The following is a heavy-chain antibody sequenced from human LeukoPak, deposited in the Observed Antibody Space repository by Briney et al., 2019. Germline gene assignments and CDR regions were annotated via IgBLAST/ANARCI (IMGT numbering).Heavy chain of an antibody. CDR1: GYTFTSYG. V-gene: IGHV1-18*01. CDR2: ISAYNGNT. J-gene: IGHJ4*02. Sequence: ASVKVSCKASGYTFTSYGISWVRQAPGQGLEWMGWISAYNGNTNYAQKLQGRVTMTTDTSTSTAYMELRSLRSDDTAVYYCARVRLDIVVVPVADNFDYWGQGTLVTVSS. D-gene: IGHD2-2*03. CDR3: ARVRLDIVVVPVADNFDY.